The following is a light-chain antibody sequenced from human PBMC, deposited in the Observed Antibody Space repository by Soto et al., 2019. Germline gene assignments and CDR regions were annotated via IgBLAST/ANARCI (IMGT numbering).Light chain of an antibody. V-gene: IGKV1-5*01. Sequence: DIQMTQSPSTLSASVGDRFTITCRASQSISTWLAWYQQKPGKAPKFLIYDASSLESGVPSRFSGTGSGTEFTLTISSLQSEDFALYYCQQYNDWPLTFGQGTKVDIK. CDR2: DAS. CDR3: QQYNDWPLT. J-gene: IGKJ1*01. CDR1: QSISTW.